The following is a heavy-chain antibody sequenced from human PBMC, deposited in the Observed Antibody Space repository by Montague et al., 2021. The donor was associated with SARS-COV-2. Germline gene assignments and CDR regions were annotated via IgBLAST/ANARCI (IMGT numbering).Heavy chain of an antibody. CDR1: GFIFDDYA. D-gene: IGHD1-26*01. Sequence: FRSLSWAASGFIFDDYAMHWVRQAPGKGLEWVSGITWKSGRIAYADSVKGRFTVSRDNAKNSLYLQMNSLRAEDTALYYCAKDARKWELLPSYWYFDLWGRGTQFSVSS. V-gene: IGHV3-9*01. J-gene: IGHJ2*01. CDR2: ITWKSGRI. CDR3: AKDARKWELLPSYWYFDL.